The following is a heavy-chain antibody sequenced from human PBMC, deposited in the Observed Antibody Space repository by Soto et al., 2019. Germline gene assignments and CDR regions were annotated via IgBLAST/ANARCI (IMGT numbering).Heavy chain of an antibody. CDR1: GFTFSDYY. CDR3: AGQYSSSSVDF. V-gene: IGHV3-11*01. D-gene: IGHD6-6*01. J-gene: IGHJ4*02. CDR2: ISSGAITI. Sequence: GGSLRLSCAASGFTFSDYYMNLIRQAPGKGLEWVSYISSGAITIYYADSVKGRFTISRDNAKNSLYLQMNSLRAEDTAVYYCAGQYSSSSVDFWGEGTLVTVSS.